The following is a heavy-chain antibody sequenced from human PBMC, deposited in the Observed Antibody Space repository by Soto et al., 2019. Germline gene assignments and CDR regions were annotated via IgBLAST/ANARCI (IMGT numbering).Heavy chain of an antibody. CDR3: ARGYSGYDLDYYYYGMDV. D-gene: IGHD5-12*01. CDR1: GDSVSINSAA. V-gene: IGHV6-1*01. CDR2: TYYRSKWYN. J-gene: IGHJ6*02. Sequence: SQTLSLTCAISGDSVSINSAAWNLIRQSPSRGLEWLGRTYYRSKWYNDYAVSVKSRITINPDTSKNQFSLQLNSVTPEDTAVYYCARGYSGYDLDYYYYGMDVWGQGTTVTVSS.